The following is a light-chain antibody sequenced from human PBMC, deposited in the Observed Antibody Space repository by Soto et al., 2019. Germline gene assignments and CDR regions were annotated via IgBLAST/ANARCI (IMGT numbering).Light chain of an antibody. Sequence: DIQMTQSPSTLSASVGDRGTITFRASQSISTRLAWYQQKPGKAPKLLIYDASSLESGVPSRFSGSASGTEFTLTISSLQPDDFATYYCQQYNSYSTFGQGTKVDI. CDR2: DAS. J-gene: IGKJ1*01. CDR3: QQYNSYST. CDR1: QSISTR. V-gene: IGKV1-5*01.